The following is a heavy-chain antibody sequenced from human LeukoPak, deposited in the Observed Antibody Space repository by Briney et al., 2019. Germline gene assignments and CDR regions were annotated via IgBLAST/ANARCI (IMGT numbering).Heavy chain of an antibody. CDR2: INQSGST. J-gene: IGHJ4*02. D-gene: IGHD3-10*01. CDR3: AINDGSGSYFKSDF. V-gene: IGHV4-34*01. Sequence: SETLSLTCAVYGGSFSGYYWSWVRQPPGKGLEWIGEINQSGSTNYNPSLKSRVTISIDTSKNQFSLKMTPVTAADTAMYYCAINDGSGSYFKSDFWGQGTLVTVSS. CDR1: GGSFSGYY.